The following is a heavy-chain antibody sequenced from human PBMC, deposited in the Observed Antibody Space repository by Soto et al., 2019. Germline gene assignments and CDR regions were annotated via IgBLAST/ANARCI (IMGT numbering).Heavy chain of an antibody. J-gene: IGHJ4*02. CDR1: GGSISSYY. Sequence: QVQLQESGPGLVKPSETLSLTCTVSGGSISSYYWSWIRQPPGKGLEWIGYICYSGSTNYNPSLTSRVTISVDTSKNQFSLKLSSVTAADAAVYYCARHRHYYGSGSFDYWGQGTLVTVSS. CDR2: ICYSGST. D-gene: IGHD3-10*01. CDR3: ARHRHYYGSGSFDY. V-gene: IGHV4-59*08.